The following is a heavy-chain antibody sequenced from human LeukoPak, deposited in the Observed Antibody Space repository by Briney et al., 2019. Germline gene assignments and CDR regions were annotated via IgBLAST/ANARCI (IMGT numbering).Heavy chain of an antibody. V-gene: IGHV3-21*01. Sequence: GGSLRLSCAASGFTFSSYSMNWVRQAPGKGLEWVSSISSSSYIYYADSVKGRFTISRDNAKNSLYLQMNSLRAEDTAVYYCASTYYYGSGSYYNGDYWGQGTLVTVSS. CDR1: GFTFSSYS. CDR2: ISSSSYI. CDR3: ASTYYYGSGSYYNGDY. J-gene: IGHJ4*02. D-gene: IGHD3-10*01.